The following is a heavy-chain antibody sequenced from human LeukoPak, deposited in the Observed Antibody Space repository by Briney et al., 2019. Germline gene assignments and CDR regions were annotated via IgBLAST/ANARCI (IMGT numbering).Heavy chain of an antibody. Sequence: SETLSLTCTVSGGSISSYYWSWIRQPPGKGLEWIGYIYYSGSTNYNPSLKSRVTISVDTSKKQFSLKLSSVTAADTAVYYCARSPLIAAASVFDYWGQGTLVTVSS. V-gene: IGHV4-59*08. CDR3: ARSPLIAAASVFDY. J-gene: IGHJ4*02. CDR2: IYYSGST. CDR1: GGSISSYY. D-gene: IGHD6-13*01.